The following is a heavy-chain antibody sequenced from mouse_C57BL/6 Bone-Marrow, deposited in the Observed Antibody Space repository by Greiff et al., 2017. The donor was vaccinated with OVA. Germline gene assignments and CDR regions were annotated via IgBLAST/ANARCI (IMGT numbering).Heavy chain of an antibody. D-gene: IGHD2-2*01. CDR3: ARGIYYGYPFAY. CDR2: INPNNGGT. J-gene: IGHJ3*01. V-gene: IGHV1-18*01. Sequence: EVQLQQSGPELVKPGASVKIPCKASGYTFTDYNMAWVKQSHGKSLEWIGDINPNNGGTIYNQKFKGKATLTVDKSSSTAYMELRSLTSEDTAVYYCARGIYYGYPFAYWGQGTLVTVSA. CDR1: GYTFTDYN.